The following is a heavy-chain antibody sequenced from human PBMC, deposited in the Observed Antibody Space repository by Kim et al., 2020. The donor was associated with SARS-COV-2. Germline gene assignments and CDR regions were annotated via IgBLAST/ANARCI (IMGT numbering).Heavy chain of an antibody. D-gene: IGHD6-19*01. V-gene: IGHV1-3*01. CDR3: AREAVAGSFDH. CDR2: NT. Sequence: NTRYSQKFTARVSITRDTSATTAYLERSGLRSEDTAVYYCAREAVAGSFDHWGQGTLVTVSS. J-gene: IGHJ4*02.